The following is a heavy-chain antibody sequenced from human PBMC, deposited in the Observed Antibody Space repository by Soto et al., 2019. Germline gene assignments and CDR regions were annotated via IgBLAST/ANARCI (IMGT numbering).Heavy chain of an antibody. CDR2: IFSNDEK. CDR3: ARIPPGFRYFDIWYFDL. D-gene: IGHD3-9*01. V-gene: IGHV2-26*01. CDR1: GFSLSNGRMG. Sequence: QVTLKESGPVLVKPTETLTLTCTVSGFSLSNGRMGVSWIRQPPGKALEWLAHIFSNDEKSYSTSLKSRLTSSKDTSKSPVVLTMTNMDPVDTATYYCARIPPGFRYFDIWYFDLWGRGTLVTVSS. J-gene: IGHJ2*01.